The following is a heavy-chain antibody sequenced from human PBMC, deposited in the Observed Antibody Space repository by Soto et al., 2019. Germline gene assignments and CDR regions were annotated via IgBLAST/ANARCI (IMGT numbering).Heavy chain of an antibody. V-gene: IGHV2-5*02. CDR3: PHVQRHGSNYFH. CDR1: GFSLSTSGVG. Sequence: QITLKESGPTLVKPTQTLTLTCTFSGFSLSTSGVGVGWIRQPPAKALEWLALIYWDDDKRYSSSLKNSLTITKASSKTQVVLTIPTMNPVDTATFYCPHVQRHGSNYFHWRQRTLVPVSS. J-gene: IGHJ4*02. CDR2: IYWDDDK. D-gene: IGHD3-10*01.